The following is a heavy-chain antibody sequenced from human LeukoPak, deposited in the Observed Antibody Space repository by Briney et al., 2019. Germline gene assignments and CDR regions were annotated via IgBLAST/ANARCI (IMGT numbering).Heavy chain of an antibody. CDR3: ARGGYSSSWYPPPWFDP. D-gene: IGHD6-13*01. CDR2: ISSSSSYI. V-gene: IGHV3-21*01. J-gene: IGHJ5*02. Sequence: PGGSLRLSCAASGFTFCSYSMSWVLQAPGKGLEWVSAISSSSSYIYYADSVKGRFTISRDNAKNSLYLQMNSLRAEDSAVYYCARGGYSSSWYPPPWFDPWGQGTLVTVSS. CDR1: GFTFCSYS.